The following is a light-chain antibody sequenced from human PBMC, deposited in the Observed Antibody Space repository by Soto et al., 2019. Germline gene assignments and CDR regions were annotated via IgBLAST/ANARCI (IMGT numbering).Light chain of an antibody. J-gene: IGKJ5*01. CDR1: QSVSSSY. CDR3: QQYASSPPT. Sequence: EIVLTQSPGTLSLSPGERATLSCRASQSVSSSYLAWNQQKPGQAPRLLIYGASSRATGISDRFSGSGSGTDFTLTISRLEPEDFAVYYCQQYASSPPTFGQGTRLEIK. V-gene: IGKV3-20*01. CDR2: GAS.